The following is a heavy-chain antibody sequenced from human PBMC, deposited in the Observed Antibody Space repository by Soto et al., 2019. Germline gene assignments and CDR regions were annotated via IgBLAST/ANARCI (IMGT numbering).Heavy chain of an antibody. CDR1: GYAFRLCV. V-gene: IGHV1-18*01. D-gene: IGHD1-26*01. J-gene: IGHJ4*02. Sequence: LVKGSCKTSGYAFRLCVVSWVTQAKGHGLAGMGFSTHTGNTNYAQNFQGRVVVTTDTSTSTAYMEVTSLRSDDTAVYYCARSGENPLDYWGQGTPVTVAS. CDR3: ARSGENPLDY. CDR2: STHTGNT.